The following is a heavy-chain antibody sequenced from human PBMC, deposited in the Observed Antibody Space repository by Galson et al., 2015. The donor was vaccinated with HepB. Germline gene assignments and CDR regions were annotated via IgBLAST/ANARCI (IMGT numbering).Heavy chain of an antibody. CDR2: INPGDSDT. CDR1: GYRFTSYW. J-gene: IGHJ4*02. V-gene: IGHV5-51*01. CDR3: ARMFGEMATIDY. Sequence: QSGAEVKKPGESLKISCKGSGYRFTSYWIAWVRQMPGKGLEWMGIINPGDSDTRYSPSFQGQVTISAVKSVTTAYLQWSSVKAADTATYFCARMFGEMATIDYWGQGTLVTVSS. D-gene: IGHD5-24*01.